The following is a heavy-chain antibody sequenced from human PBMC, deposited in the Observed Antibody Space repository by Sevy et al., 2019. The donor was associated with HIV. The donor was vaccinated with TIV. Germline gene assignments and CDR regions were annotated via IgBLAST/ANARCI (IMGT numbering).Heavy chain of an antibody. Sequence: HGESLKISCKGFGNNFNSYWIGWVRQMPGKGLELMGFIYPSDSDTRYSPPFQGQVTISADKSISTAYLQWSSLKASDTAIYYCARSGYSGYAFDYWGQGTLVTVSS. J-gene: IGHJ4*02. V-gene: IGHV5-51*01. CDR3: ARSGYSGYAFDY. CDR2: IYPSDSDT. CDR1: GNNFNSYW. D-gene: IGHD5-12*01.